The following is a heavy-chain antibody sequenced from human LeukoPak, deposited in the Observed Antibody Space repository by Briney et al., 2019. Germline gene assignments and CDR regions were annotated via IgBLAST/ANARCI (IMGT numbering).Heavy chain of an antibody. CDR3: ARGRSITLLRGVAMSDGFDI. CDR2: IDTSGTYI. Sequence: GGSLRLSCAASGFTFSTYSMNWVRQAPGKGLEWVSFIDTSGTYIYYGDSMKGRFSISRDNAKNSLSLQMNGLRAEDTAVYYCARGRSITLLRGVAMSDGFDIWGQGTMVTVSS. V-gene: IGHV3-21*01. CDR1: GFTFSTYS. J-gene: IGHJ3*02. D-gene: IGHD3-10*01.